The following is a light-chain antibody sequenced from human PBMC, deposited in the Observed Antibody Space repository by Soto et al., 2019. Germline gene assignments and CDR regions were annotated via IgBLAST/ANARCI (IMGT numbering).Light chain of an antibody. Sequence: QSALTQPPSASGSPGQSATISCTGTSNDVGGYKYVSWYQQHPGKAPKLIIYEVNKRPSGVPDRFSGSKSGNTASLTVSGLQAEDEADYYCSSYAGSNKGVFGGGNKLTVL. J-gene: IGLJ2*01. CDR1: SNDVGGYKY. CDR3: SSYAGSNKGV. CDR2: EVN. V-gene: IGLV2-8*01.